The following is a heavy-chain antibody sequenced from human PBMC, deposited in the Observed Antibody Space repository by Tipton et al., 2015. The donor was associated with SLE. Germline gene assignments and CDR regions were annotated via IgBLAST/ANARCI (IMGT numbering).Heavy chain of an antibody. CDR3: ARTLDTLDI. CDR1: GGSIRTYY. V-gene: IGHV4-59*08. J-gene: IGHJ3*02. Sequence: LRLSCSVSGGSIRTYYWSWIRQTPGKGLEWIGYMYYSGITNYNPSLYGRVSISVDTSRNQFSLRLTSVTAADTAVYYCARTLDTLDIWGQGTMVTVSS. CDR2: MYYSGIT.